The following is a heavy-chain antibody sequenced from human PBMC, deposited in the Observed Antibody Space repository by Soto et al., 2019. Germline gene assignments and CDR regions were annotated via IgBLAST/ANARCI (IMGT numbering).Heavy chain of an antibody. Sequence: GGSLRLSCAASGFTFSSYAMTWVRQAPGKGLEWVSAISGSGDSTYYADSVKGRFTISRDQSKNTLYLQMHSLRAEDTAVYFCAKKRDKGADRYYFDDGGQEPLVTVSS. J-gene: IGHJ4*02. CDR3: AKKRDKGADRYYFDD. CDR1: GFTFSSYA. V-gene: IGHV3-23*01. CDR2: ISGSGDST.